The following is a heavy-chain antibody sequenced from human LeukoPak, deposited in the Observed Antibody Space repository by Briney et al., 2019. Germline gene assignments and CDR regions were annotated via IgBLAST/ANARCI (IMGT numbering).Heavy chain of an antibody. CDR3: ATPPDCSGGSCFDY. CDR2: ISYDGSNK. D-gene: IGHD2-15*01. J-gene: IGHJ4*02. CDR1: GFTFSSYG. Sequence: GRSLRLSCAASGFTFSSYGMHWVRQAPGKGLEWVAVISYDGSNKYYADSVKGRFTISRDNSKNTLYLQMNSLRAEDTAVYYCATPPDCSGGSCFDYWGQGTLVTVSS. V-gene: IGHV3-30*03.